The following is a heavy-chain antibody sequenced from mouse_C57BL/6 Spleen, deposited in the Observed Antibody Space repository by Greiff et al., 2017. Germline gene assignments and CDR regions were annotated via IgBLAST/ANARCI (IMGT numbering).Heavy chain of an antibody. J-gene: IGHJ3*01. CDR3: ARPYYYGPAWFAY. V-gene: IGHV5-17*01. Sequence: DVKLVESGGGLVKPGGSLKLSCAASGFTFSDYGMHWVRQAPEKGLEWVAYISSGSSTIYYADTVKGRFTISRDNAKNTLFLQMTSLRSEDTAMYYCARPYYYGPAWFAYWGQGTLVTVSA. D-gene: IGHD1-1*01. CDR2: ISSGSSTI. CDR1: GFTFSDYG.